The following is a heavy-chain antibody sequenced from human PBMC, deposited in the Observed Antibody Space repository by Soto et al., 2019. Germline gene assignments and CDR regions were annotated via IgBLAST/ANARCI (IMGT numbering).Heavy chain of an antibody. CDR2: IYSGGST. V-gene: IGHV3-66*01. CDR3: AREYSYGYYYYYGMDV. J-gene: IGHJ6*02. CDR1: GFTVSSNY. Sequence: PGGSLILSCAASGFTVSSNYMSWVRQAPGKGLEWVSVIYSGGSTYYADSVKGRFTISRDNSKNTLYLQMNSLRAEDTAVYYCAREYSYGYYYYYGMDVWGQGTTVTVSS. D-gene: IGHD5-18*01.